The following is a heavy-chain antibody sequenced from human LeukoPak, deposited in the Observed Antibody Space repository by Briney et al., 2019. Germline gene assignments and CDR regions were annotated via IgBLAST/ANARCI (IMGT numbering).Heavy chain of an antibody. D-gene: IGHD5-18*01. CDR2: IYYSGST. J-gene: IGHJ4*02. Sequence: SETLSLTCTVSGGSISSSSYYWGWIRQPPGKGLEWIGSIYYSGSTYYNPSLKSRVTISVDTSKNQFSLKLSSVTAADTAVYYCARPIRGYSYNYWGQGTLVTVSS. V-gene: IGHV4-39*07. CDR3: ARPIRGYSYNY. CDR1: GGSISSSSYY.